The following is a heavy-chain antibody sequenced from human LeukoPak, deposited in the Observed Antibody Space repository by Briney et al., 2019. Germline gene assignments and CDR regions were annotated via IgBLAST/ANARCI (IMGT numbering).Heavy chain of an antibody. J-gene: IGHJ4*02. D-gene: IGHD5-24*01. V-gene: IGHV4-59*01. CDR2: INYSGST. Sequence: SETLSLTCTVSGDSISSYYWSWIRQPPGKGLEWIGSINYSGSTNYNPSLKSRLTISVDTSKNQLSLKLRSVTAADTAVYYCARVGGWLPHFDYWGQGILVTVSS. CDR1: GDSISSYY. CDR3: ARVGGWLPHFDY.